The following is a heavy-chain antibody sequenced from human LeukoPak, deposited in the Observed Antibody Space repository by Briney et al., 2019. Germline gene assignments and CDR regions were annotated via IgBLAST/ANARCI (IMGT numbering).Heavy chain of an antibody. Sequence: GGSLRLSCAASGFTFSSYAMHWVRQAPGKGLEWVAVISYDGSNKYYADSVKGRFTISRDNSKNTLYLQMNSLRAEDTAAYYCARVRYYDSSGYSDYYYYYGMDVWGQGTTVTVSS. CDR2: ISYDGSNK. D-gene: IGHD3-22*01. J-gene: IGHJ6*02. CDR1: GFTFSSYA. V-gene: IGHV3-30-3*01. CDR3: ARVRYYDSSGYSDYYYYYGMDV.